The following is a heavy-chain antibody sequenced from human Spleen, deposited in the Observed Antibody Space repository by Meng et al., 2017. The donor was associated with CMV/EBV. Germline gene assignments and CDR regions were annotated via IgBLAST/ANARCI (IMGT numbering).Heavy chain of an antibody. Sequence: SVKVSCKASGGTFSSYAISWVRQAPGQGLEWMGGIIPIFGTANYAQKFQGRVTITTDESTSTAYMELSSLRSEDTAVYYCATGLTANYYYYGMDVWGQGTTVTVSS. D-gene: IGHD3-22*01. J-gene: IGHJ6*02. CDR3: ATGLTANYYYYGMDV. V-gene: IGHV1-69*05. CDR1: GGTFSSYA. CDR2: IIPIFGTA.